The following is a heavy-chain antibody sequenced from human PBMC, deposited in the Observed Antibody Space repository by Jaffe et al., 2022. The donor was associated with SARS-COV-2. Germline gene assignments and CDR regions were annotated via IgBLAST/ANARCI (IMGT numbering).Heavy chain of an antibody. D-gene: IGHD1-1*01. CDR1: GFTSEDYA. Sequence: EVQLVESGGGLVQPGRSLRLSCVASGFTSEDYAMQWVRQRPGKGLEWVSTINQNSGSIGYADSVKGRFTISRDNAKNSLYLQMNSLRAEDTALYYCATTPAWKNRAKSNEHWGQGTLVTVSS. V-gene: IGHV3-9*02. J-gene: IGHJ1*01. CDR2: INQNSGSI. CDR3: ATTPAWKNRAKSNEH.